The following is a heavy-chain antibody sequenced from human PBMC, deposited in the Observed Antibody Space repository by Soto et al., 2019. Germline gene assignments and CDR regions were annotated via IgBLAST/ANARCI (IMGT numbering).Heavy chain of an antibody. Sequence: SVKVSCKASGGTFSSYAISWVRQAPGQGLEWMGGIIPIFGTANYAQKFQGRVTITADKSTSTAYMELSSLRSEDTAVYYCARHTNLNIAARPGWFDPWGQGTLHPVSS. V-gene: IGHV1-69*06. D-gene: IGHD6-6*01. CDR2: IIPIFGTA. CDR3: ARHTNLNIAARPGWFDP. J-gene: IGHJ5*02. CDR1: GGTFSSYA.